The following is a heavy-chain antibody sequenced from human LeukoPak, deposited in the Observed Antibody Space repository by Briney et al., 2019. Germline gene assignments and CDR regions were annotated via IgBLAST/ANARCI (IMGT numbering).Heavy chain of an antibody. D-gene: IGHD1-26*01. Sequence: GESLKISCKGSEYSFTNYWIGWVRQMPGKGQEWMGIIYPGDSDTRYSPSFQGQVTMSVDKSISTAYLQWSSLKASDTAMYYCARSTGSSWGGTMDVWGKGTTVTISS. CDR1: EYSFTNYW. J-gene: IGHJ6*04. V-gene: IGHV5-51*01. CDR3: ARSTGSSWGGTMDV. CDR2: IYPGDSDT.